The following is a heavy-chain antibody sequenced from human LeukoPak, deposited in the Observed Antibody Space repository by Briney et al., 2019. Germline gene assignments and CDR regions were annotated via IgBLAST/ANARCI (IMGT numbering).Heavy chain of an antibody. Sequence: PGGSLRLSCAASGFTFNTYSLNWVRQAPGKGLEWVSSISGSSSYTYYSDLVKGRFTISRDDARNSLYLQMNSLRAEDTAVYYCARATNYYDSSGYYAGSDFDYWGQGTLVTASS. CDR3: ARATNYYDSSGYYAGSDFDY. V-gene: IGHV3-21*01. J-gene: IGHJ4*02. D-gene: IGHD3-22*01. CDR2: ISGSSSYT. CDR1: GFTFNTYS.